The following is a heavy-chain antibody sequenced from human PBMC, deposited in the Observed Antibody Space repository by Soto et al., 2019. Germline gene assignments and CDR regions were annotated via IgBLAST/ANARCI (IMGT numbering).Heavy chain of an antibody. J-gene: IGHJ5*02. V-gene: IGHV1-18*01. D-gene: IGHD3-3*01. CDR3: ARAALEWLLEWFDP. CDR1: GYTFTSYS. CDR2: ISAYNGNT. Sequence: ASVKVYCKASGYTFTSYSISWVRQAPGQGLEWMGWISAYNGNTNYAQKLQGRVTMTTDTSTSTAYMELRSLRSDDTAVYYCARAALEWLLEWFDPGGQGTLVTVSS.